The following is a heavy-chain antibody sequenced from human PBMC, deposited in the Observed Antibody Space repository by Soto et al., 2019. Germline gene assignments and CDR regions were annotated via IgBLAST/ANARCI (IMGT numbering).Heavy chain of an antibody. CDR2: ISAYNGNT. CDR3: ARDTPSGGYCTNGVCYTLRWFDP. CDR1: AYTFTNYG. D-gene: IGHD2-8*01. Sequence: VSCKASAYTFTNYGISWVRQAPGQGLEWMGWISAYNGNTNYAQKLQGRVTMTTDTSTSTAYMELRSLRSDDTAVYYCARDTPSGGYCTNGVCYTLRWFDPWGQGTLVTVSS. J-gene: IGHJ5*02. V-gene: IGHV1-18*01.